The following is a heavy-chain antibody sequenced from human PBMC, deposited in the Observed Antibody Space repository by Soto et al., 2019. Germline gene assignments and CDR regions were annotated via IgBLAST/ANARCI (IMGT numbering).Heavy chain of an antibody. Sequence: PSETLSLTCSVYGGSFSGYYWSWIRQPPGKGLEWIGEINHSGSTNYNPSLKSRVTISVDTSKNQFSLKLSSVTAADTAVYYCARGSPYIAARPFDYWGQGTLVTVSS. V-gene: IGHV4-34*01. CDR2: INHSGST. CDR1: GGSFSGYY. J-gene: IGHJ4*02. CDR3: ARGSPYIAARPFDY. D-gene: IGHD6-6*01.